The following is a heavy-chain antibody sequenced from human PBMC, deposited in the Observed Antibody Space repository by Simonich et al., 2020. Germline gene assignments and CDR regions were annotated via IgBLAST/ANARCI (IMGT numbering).Heavy chain of an antibody. Sequence: QVQLVQSGAEVKKPGASVKVSCKASGYTFTGYYMNWVRQAPGQGLEWMGWINPNRGGTNDAQKLQGGGSVTRDTSISTAYMELSRLRSDDTAVYYCARNGLVGILKAFDIWGQGTMVTVSS. CDR1: GYTFTGYY. V-gene: IGHV1-2*02. CDR2: INPNRGGT. CDR3: ARNGLVGILKAFDI. D-gene: IGHD2-21*01. J-gene: IGHJ3*02.